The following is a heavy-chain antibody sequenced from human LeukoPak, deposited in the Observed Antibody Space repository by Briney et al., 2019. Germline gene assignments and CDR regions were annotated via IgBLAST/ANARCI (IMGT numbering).Heavy chain of an antibody. J-gene: IGHJ4*02. CDR2: ITGSGGNT. CDR1: GFTLSNYA. V-gene: IGHV3-23*01. Sequence: GGSLRLSCAASGFTLSNYAMSWVRQAPGKGLEWVSAITGSGGNTYYADSVKGRFTISRDNSKNTVFLQMNSLRAEDTAVYYCAKWGDYDVLTGYYVSDYWGQGTLVTVSS. CDR3: AKWGDYDVLTGYYVSDY. D-gene: IGHD3-9*01.